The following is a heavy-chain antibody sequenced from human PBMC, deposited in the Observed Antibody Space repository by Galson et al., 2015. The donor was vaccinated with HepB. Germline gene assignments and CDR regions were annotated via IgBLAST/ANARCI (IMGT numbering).Heavy chain of an antibody. D-gene: IGHD6-19*01. CDR2: ISGSGGST. Sequence: SLRLSCAASGFTFSSYAMSWVRQAPGKGLEWVSAISGSGGSTYYADSVKGRFTISRDNSKNTLYLQMNSLRAEDTAVYYCAKGRVVGRSGWYLFDYWGQGTLVTVSS. J-gene: IGHJ4*02. CDR3: AKGRVVGRSGWYLFDY. V-gene: IGHV3-23*01. CDR1: GFTFSSYA.